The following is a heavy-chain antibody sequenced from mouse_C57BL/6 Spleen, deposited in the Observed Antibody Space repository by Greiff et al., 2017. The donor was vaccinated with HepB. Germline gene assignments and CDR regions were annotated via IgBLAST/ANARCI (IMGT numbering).Heavy chain of an antibody. CDR3: ARYDTTVVDYYAMDY. Sequence: QVQLQQSGAELVKPGASVKLSCKASGYTFTSYWMHWVKQRPGQGLEWIGMIHPNSGSTNYNEKFKSKATLTVDKSSSTAYMQLSSLTSEDSAVYYCARYDTTVVDYYAMDYWGQGTSVTVSS. V-gene: IGHV1-64*01. J-gene: IGHJ4*01. D-gene: IGHD1-1*01. CDR2: IHPNSGST. CDR1: GYTFTSYW.